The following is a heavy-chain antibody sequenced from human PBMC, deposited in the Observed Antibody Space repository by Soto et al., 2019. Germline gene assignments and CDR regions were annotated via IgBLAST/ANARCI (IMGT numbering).Heavy chain of an antibody. CDR2: IYSGGST. Sequence: EVQLVETGGGLIQPGGSLRLSCAASGFTVSSNYMSWVRQAPGKGLEWVSVIYSGGSTYYADSVKGRFTISRDNSKNTLHLQMNSLRAEDTAVYYCAREGRGWHYFDYWGQGTLVSVSS. D-gene: IGHD6-19*01. CDR3: AREGRGWHYFDY. J-gene: IGHJ4*02. V-gene: IGHV3-53*02. CDR1: GFTVSSNY.